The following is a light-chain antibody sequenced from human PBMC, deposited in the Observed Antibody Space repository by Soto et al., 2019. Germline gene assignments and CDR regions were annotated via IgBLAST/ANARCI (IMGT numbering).Light chain of an antibody. CDR3: QSYDSSRSGNV. J-gene: IGLJ3*02. CDR2: GNS. CDR1: SSNIGAGYD. Sequence: QSVLTQPPSVSGAPGQRVTISCTGSSSNIGAGYDVHWYQQLPGTAPKLLIYGNSNRPSGVPDRFSGSKSGTSASLAITGLQAEDEADYYCQSYDSSRSGNVFGGGTQLTVL. V-gene: IGLV1-40*01.